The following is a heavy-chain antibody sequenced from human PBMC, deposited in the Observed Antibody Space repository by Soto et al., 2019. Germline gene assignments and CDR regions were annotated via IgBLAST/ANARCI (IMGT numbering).Heavy chain of an antibody. J-gene: IGHJ5*02. CDR3: AKAARSVGWFDP. Sequence: GGSLRLSWAASGFTVSRHYMTWVRQAPGKGLEWVAVIFSGGTTLYEDSLKGRFTISRDNSQNTLYLQLNSLRAEDTAVYYCAKAARSVGWFDPRGLGTLVPVSS. CDR1: GFTVSRHY. V-gene: IGHV3-53*01. D-gene: IGHD2-15*01. CDR2: IFSGGTT.